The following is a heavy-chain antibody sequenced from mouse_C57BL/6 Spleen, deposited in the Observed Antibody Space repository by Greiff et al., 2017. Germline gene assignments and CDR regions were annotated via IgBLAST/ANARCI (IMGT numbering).Heavy chain of an antibody. J-gene: IGHJ2*01. CDR1: GFTFSDYG. CDR2: ISSGSSTI. V-gene: IGHV5-17*01. Sequence: EVKLVESGGGLVKPGGSLKLSCAASGFTFSDYGMHWVRQAPEKGLEWVAYISSGSSTIYYADTVKGRFTISRDNAKNTLFLQMTSLRSEDTAMYYCARATTVVAPDYWGQGTTLTVSS. CDR3: ARATTVVAPDY. D-gene: IGHD1-1*01.